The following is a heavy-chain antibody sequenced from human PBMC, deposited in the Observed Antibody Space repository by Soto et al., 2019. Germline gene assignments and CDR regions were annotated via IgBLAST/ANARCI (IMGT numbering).Heavy chain of an antibody. CDR1: GFTFSSYA. Sequence: QVQLVESGGGVVQPGRSLRLSCAASGFTFSSYAMHWVRQAPGKGLEGVAVISYDGSNKYYADSVKGRFTISRDNSKNTLYLQMNSLRAEDTAVYYCARDRMKQWLDYYYYGMDVWGQGITVTVSS. V-gene: IGHV3-30-3*01. D-gene: IGHD6-19*01. CDR2: ISYDGSNK. CDR3: ARDRMKQWLDYYYYGMDV. J-gene: IGHJ6*02.